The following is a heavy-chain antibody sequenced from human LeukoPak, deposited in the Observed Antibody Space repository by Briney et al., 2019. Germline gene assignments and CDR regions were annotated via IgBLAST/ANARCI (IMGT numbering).Heavy chain of an antibody. Sequence: GGSLRLSCVASGFTFSSFGMSWVRQAPGKGLEWVSVIYRGGNTYYADSVKGRFTISRDNSRDTLYLQMDSLRAEDTAVYYCAGSSTWQLFDYWGQGTVVTVSS. D-gene: IGHD6-13*01. CDR3: AGSSTWQLFDY. CDR2: IYRGGNT. CDR1: GFTFSSFG. V-gene: IGHV3-66*01. J-gene: IGHJ4*02.